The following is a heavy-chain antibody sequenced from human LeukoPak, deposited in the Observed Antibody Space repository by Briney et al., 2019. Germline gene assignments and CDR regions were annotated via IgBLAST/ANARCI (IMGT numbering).Heavy chain of an antibody. V-gene: IGHV3-30*02. CDR1: GLTFSSYG. D-gene: IGHD3-22*01. J-gene: IGHJ3*02. Sequence: PGGSLRLSCAASGLTFSSYGMHWVRQAPGKGLEWVAFIRYDGSNKYYADSVKGRFTISRDNSKNTLYLQMNSLRAEDTAVYYCAKDLYYYDSSGSHAFDIWGQGTMVTVSS. CDR3: AKDLYYYDSSGSHAFDI. CDR2: IRYDGSNK.